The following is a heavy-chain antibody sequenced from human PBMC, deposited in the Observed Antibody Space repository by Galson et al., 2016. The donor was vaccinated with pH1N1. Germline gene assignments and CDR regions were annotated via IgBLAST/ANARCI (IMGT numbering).Heavy chain of an antibody. J-gene: IGHJ3*02. Sequence: QSGAEVKKPGESLKISCKGSGYRFSSSWIGWVRQMPGKGLEWMGIIYLGGSLVRYSPSFQGQVTISADKSINIVYLQWSSLKASDTAIYYCARQNDYGDYRGDAFDIWGQGTMVTVSS. CDR3: ARQNDYGDYRGDAFDI. CDR2: IYLGGSLV. V-gene: IGHV5-51*01. D-gene: IGHD4-17*01. CDR1: GYRFSSSW.